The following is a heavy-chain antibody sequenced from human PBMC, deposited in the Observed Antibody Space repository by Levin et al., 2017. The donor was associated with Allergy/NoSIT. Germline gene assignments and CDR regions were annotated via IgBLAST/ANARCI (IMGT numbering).Heavy chain of an antibody. D-gene: IGHD3-10*01. Sequence: PSQTLSLTCTVSGGSISNRIYYWGWIRQPPGKGLEWIGSIYHSGNTYHNPSLKSRVTISVDTSKNQFSLKLRSVTAADTAVYYCARQPAKGEWDFDYWGQGTLVTVSS. CDR3: ARQPAKGEWDFDY. CDR1: GGSISNRIYY. V-gene: IGHV4-39*01. CDR2: IYHSGNT. J-gene: IGHJ4*02.